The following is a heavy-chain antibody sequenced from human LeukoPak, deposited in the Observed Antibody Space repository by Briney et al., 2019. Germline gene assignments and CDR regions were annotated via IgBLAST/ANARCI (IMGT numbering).Heavy chain of an antibody. V-gene: IGHV3-21*01. CDR3: ARVSASNYYDSSGYYMDY. D-gene: IGHD3-22*01. Sequence: GGSLRLSCAASGFTFSSYSMNWVRQAPGKGLEWVSSISSSSSYIYYADSVKGRFTIPRDNAKNSLYLQMNSLRAEDTAVYYCARVSASNYYDSSGYYMDYWGQGTLVTVSS. CDR2: ISSSSSYI. J-gene: IGHJ4*02. CDR1: GFTFSSYS.